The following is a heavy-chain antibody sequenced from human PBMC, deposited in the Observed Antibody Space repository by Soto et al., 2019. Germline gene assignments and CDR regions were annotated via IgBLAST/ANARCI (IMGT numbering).Heavy chain of an antibody. CDR1: GYSISAYY. D-gene: IGHD3-10*01. V-gene: IGHV1-2*02. CDR3: GRDDYGIFPY. Sequence: QVQLVQSGTEVKKPGASVKVSCQDSGYSISAYYIHWVRQAPGQGLEWMGWIDPKNGGTVSAQKFQGRLTMTRDTSISTVYIDLSGLTSDDTALYYCGRDDYGIFPYWGQGSLVTVSS. J-gene: IGHJ4*02. CDR2: IDPKNGGT.